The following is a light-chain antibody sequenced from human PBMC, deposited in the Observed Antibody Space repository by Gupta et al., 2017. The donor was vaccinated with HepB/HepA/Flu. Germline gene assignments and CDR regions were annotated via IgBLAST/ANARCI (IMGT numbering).Light chain of an antibody. Sequence: DIVMTQSPLSLPVIPAEPASISCRSSQSLLHSNGYNYLDWYLQKPGQSPQLLIYLGSNRASGVPDRFSGSGSGTDFTLKISRVEAEDVGVYYCMQALQTPQLTFGGGTKVEIK. CDR1: QSLLHSNGYNY. V-gene: IGKV2-28*01. CDR2: LGS. CDR3: MQALQTPQLT. J-gene: IGKJ4*01.